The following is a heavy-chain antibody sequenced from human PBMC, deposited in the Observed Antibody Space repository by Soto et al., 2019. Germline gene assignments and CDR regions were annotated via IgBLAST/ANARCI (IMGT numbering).Heavy chain of an antibody. D-gene: IGHD3-10*01. CDR2: SSSSSSHI. V-gene: IGHV3-21*01. Sequence: PGGSLRLSSAASGFTFSSYSMNWVRQAPGRGLEQHSSSSSSSSHIYYADTVKGRFTISRDNAKNALYLQMNSRRVEDKAVYYCARRPSGDYWGQGSLVTVSS. J-gene: IGHJ4*02. CDR3: ARRPSGDY. CDR1: GFTFSSYS.